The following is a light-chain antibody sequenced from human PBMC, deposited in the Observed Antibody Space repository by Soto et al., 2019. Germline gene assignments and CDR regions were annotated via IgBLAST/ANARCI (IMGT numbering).Light chain of an antibody. J-gene: IGLJ2*01. V-gene: IGLV2-14*01. CDR1: SSDVGGYNY. Sequence: QSALTQPASVSGSLGQSITISCTGTSSDVGGYNYVSWYQQHPAKAPKLMIYDVSDRPSGVSDRFSGSKSGNTASLTISGLQAEDEADYYCSSYTRSSTPGFGGGTKLTVL. CDR3: SSYTRSSTPG. CDR2: DVS.